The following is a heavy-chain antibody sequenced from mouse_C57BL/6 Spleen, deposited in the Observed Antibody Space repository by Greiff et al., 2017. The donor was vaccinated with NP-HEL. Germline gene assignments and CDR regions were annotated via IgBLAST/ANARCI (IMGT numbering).Heavy chain of an antibody. D-gene: IGHD3-2*02. V-gene: IGHV5-6*01. CDR2: ISSGGSYT. CDR3: ARQDSSCYGAY. J-gene: IGHJ3*01. CDR1: GFTFSSYG. Sequence: EVQGVESGGDLVKPGGSLKLSCAASGFTFSSYGMSWVRQTPDKRLEWVAPISSGGSYTYYPDSVKGRFTISRDNAKNTLYLQMSSLKSEDTAMYYCARQDSSCYGAYWGQGTLVTVSA.